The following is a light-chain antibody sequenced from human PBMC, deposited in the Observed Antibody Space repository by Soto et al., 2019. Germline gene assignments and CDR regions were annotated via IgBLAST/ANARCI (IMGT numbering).Light chain of an antibody. CDR3: QLYNSYPYT. J-gene: IGKJ2*01. Sequence: DIQMTQSPSTLSASVGDRVTITCRASQGISSWLAWYQQKPGKAPKRLIYKASSLESGVASRFSGSGSGTEFTLTISSLQPDDFATYSWQLYNSYPYTFGQRTKLEIK. CDR2: KAS. CDR1: QGISSW. V-gene: IGKV1-5*03.